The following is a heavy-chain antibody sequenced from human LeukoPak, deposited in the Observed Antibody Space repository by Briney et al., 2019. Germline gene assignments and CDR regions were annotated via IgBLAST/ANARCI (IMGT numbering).Heavy chain of an antibody. CDR1: GGSISSSSYY. V-gene: IGHV4-39*07. CDR2: IYYSGST. D-gene: IGHD1-14*01. CDR3: ARSSGISLIDY. Sequence: SETLSLTCTVSGGSISSSSYYWGWIRQPPGKGLEWIGSIYYSGSTYYNPSLKSRVTISVDTSKNQFSLKLSSVTAADTAVYYCARSSGISLIDYWGQGTLVTVSS. J-gene: IGHJ4*02.